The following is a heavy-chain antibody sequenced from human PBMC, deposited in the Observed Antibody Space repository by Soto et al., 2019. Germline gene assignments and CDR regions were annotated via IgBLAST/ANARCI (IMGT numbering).Heavy chain of an antibody. V-gene: IGHV4-4*02. CDR3: ARADPSRYSSGWYH. CDR2: IYHSGST. D-gene: IGHD6-19*01. J-gene: IGHJ4*02. CDR1: GGSISSSNW. Sequence: QVQLQESGPGLVKPSGTLSLTCAVSGGSISSSNWWSWVRQPPGMGLEWIGAIYHSGSTNYNPSLNSRVTISVDKSKNQFSLKLSSVTAADTAVYYCARADPSRYSSGWYHWGQGTLVTVSS.